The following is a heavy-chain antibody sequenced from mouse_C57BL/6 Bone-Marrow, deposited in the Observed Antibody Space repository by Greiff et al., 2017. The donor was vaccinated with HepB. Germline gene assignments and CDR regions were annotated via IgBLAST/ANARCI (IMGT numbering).Heavy chain of an antibody. J-gene: IGHJ1*03. V-gene: IGHV5-2*01. D-gene: IGHD1-1*01. CDR1: EYEFPSHD. CDR3: ARQRDYYYGSSYWYFDV. CDR2: INSDGGST. Sequence: DVQLVESGGGSVQPGESLKLSCESNEYEFPSHDMSWVRKTPEKRLELVAAINSDGGSTYYPDTMERRFIISRDNTKKTLYLQMSSLRSEDTALYYCARQRDYYYGSSYWYFDVWGTGTTVTVSS.